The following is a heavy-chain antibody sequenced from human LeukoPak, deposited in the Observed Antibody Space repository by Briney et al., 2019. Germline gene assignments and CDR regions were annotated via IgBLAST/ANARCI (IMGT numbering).Heavy chain of an antibody. CDR3: ATKRGLAPRERVERPYDVFDM. CDR2: VDPEDGET. CDR1: GYTFNYNY. D-gene: IGHD1-1*01. V-gene: IGHV1-69-2*01. J-gene: IGHJ3*02. Sequence: GASVKVSCKGSGYTFNYNYIHWVQQAPGKGLAWVGRVDPEDGETRYAEMFQGRVTITADTSTDTAYMEMSSLISEDTAVYYCATKRGLAPRERVERPYDVFDMWGQGTMVTVSS.